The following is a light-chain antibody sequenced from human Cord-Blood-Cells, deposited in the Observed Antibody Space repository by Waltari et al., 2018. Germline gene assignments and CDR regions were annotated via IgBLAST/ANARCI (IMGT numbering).Light chain of an antibody. V-gene: IGLV2-14*01. Sequence: QSALTQPASVSGSPGQSITISCTGTRSDVGGYNYVFWYQQHPGKAPKLMIYEVSNRPSGVSNRFSGSKSGNTASLTISGLQAEDEADYYCSSYTSSSTSVVFGGGTKLTVL. CDR2: EVS. CDR1: RSDVGGYNY. J-gene: IGLJ2*01. CDR3: SSYTSSSTSVV.